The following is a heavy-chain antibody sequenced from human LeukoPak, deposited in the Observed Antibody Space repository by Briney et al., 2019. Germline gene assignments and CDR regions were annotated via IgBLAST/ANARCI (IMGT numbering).Heavy chain of an antibody. CDR2: ISSSSSYI. V-gene: IGHV3-21*01. J-gene: IGHJ6*02. D-gene: IGHD3-9*01. CDR1: GFTFSSYS. CDR3: ARDPHRERSYYDILTGNNYYYGMDV. Sequence: TGESLKISCAASGFTFSSYSMNWVRQAPGKGLEWVSSISSSSSYIYYADSVKGRFTISRDNAKNSLYLQMNSLRAEDTAVYYCARDPHRERSYYDILTGNNYYYGMDVWGQGTTVTVSS.